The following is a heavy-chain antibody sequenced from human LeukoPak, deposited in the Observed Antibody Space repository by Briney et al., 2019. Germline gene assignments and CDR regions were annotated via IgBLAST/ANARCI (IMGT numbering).Heavy chain of an antibody. D-gene: IGHD3-9*01. CDR1: GGTFSSYA. Sequence: SVKVSCKASGGTFSSYAISWVRQAPGQGLEWMGGIIPIFGTANYAQKFQGRVTMTRDTSTSTVYMELSSLRSEDTAVYYCARGLGLRYFDWSDAFDIWGQGTMVTVSS. CDR2: IIPIFGTA. J-gene: IGHJ3*02. V-gene: IGHV1-69*05. CDR3: ARGLGLRYFDWSDAFDI.